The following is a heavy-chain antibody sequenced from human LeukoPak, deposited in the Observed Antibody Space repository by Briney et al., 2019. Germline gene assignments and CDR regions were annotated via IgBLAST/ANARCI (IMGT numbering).Heavy chain of an antibody. D-gene: IGHD1-7*01. Sequence: SETLSLTCTVSGVSISIYYWSWIRQPPGKGLEWIAYIYNSGSTSYNPSLKSRATISADTSKNQFSLKLSSVTAADTAVYYCVRDRELNYWGQGTLVTVSS. CDR2: IYNSGST. J-gene: IGHJ4*02. CDR1: GVSISIYY. CDR3: VRDRELNY. V-gene: IGHV4-59*01.